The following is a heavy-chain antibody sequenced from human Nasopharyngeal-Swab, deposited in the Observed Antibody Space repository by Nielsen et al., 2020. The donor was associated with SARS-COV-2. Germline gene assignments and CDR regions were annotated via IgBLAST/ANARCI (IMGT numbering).Heavy chain of an antibody. CDR3: ARKQWLVWGGFDY. CDR1: GGTFSSYA. CDR2: IIPIFGTA. D-gene: IGHD6-19*01. J-gene: IGHJ4*02. V-gene: IGHV1-69*13. Sequence: SVKVSCKASGGTFSSYAISWVRQAPGQGLEWMGGIIPIFGTANYAQKFQGRVTITADESTSTAYIELSSLRSEDTAVYYCARKQWLVWGGFDYWGQGTLVTVSS.